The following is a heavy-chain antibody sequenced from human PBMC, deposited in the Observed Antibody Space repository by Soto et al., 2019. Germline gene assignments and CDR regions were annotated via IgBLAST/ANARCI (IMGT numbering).Heavy chain of an antibody. J-gene: IGHJ3*02. CDR3: ARANDLNAFDM. Sequence: EVQLVESGGGLVQPGGSLRLSCVASGFSVSATKYMNWLRQAPDKGVEWVAVIYSGGSYYYADSVNGRFTISRHHSKNTLYLQMDSLSPEGTAVYFCARANDLNAFDMWGQGTMVTVSS. V-gene: IGHV3-53*04. CDR1: GFSVSATKY. CDR2: IYSGGSY.